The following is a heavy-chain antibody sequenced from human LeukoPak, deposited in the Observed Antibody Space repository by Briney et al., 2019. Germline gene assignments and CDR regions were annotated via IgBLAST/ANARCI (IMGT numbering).Heavy chain of an antibody. J-gene: IGHJ4*02. D-gene: IGHD3-16*01. Sequence: PGGSLRLSCAASGFTFSSYSMNWVRQAPGKGLEXXXXISSSSSYIYYADSVKGRFTISRDNAKNSLYLQMNSLRAEDTAVYYCARDSRTFGGVMGDYWGQGTLVTVSS. CDR1: GFTFSSYS. CDR3: ARDSRTFGGVMGDY. V-gene: IGHV3-21*01. CDR2: ISSSSSYI.